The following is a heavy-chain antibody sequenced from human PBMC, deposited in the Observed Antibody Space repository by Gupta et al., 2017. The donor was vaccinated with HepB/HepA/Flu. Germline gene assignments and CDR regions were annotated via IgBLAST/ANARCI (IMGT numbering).Heavy chain of an antibody. CDR2: INAGNGNT. D-gene: IGHD6-19*01. Sequence: QVQLVQSGAEVKKPGASVKVSCKASGYTFTSYAMHWVRQAPGQRLEWRGWINAGNGNTKYSQKCQGRVTITRDTSASTAYMELSSLRSEDTAVYYCARDVRGSSSGFVLDYGGQGSLVTVYS. CDR1: GYTFTSYA. CDR3: ARDVRGSSSGFVLDY. J-gene: IGHJ4*02. V-gene: IGHV1-3*01.